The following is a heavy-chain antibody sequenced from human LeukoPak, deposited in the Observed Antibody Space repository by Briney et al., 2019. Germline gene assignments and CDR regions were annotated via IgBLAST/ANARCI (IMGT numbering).Heavy chain of an antibody. D-gene: IGHD2-15*01. V-gene: IGHV3-30-3*02. Sequence: PGGSLRLSCAASGFTFSSYAMHWVRQAPGKGLDWVAVISYDGSNKYYADSVKGRFTVSRDNSKNTLDLQMNSLRAEDTAVYYCAKQLGYCSDGSCYFPYWGQGTLVTVSS. J-gene: IGHJ4*02. CDR2: ISYDGSNK. CDR1: GFTFSSYA. CDR3: AKQLGYCSDGSCYFPY.